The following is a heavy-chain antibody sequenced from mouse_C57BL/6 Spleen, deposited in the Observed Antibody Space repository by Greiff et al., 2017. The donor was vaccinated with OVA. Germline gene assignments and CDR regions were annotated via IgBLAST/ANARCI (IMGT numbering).Heavy chain of an antibody. Sequence: EVQRVESGGDLVKPGGSLKLSCAASGFTFSSYGMSWVRQTPDKRLEWVATISSGGSYTYYTDSVKGRFTISRDNAKNTLYLQMSSLKSEDTAMYYCARRGFDYSNYFAYWGQGTLVTVSA. D-gene: IGHD2-5*01. CDR1: GFTFSSYG. J-gene: IGHJ3*01. CDR2: ISSGGSYT. CDR3: ARRGFDYSNYFAY. V-gene: IGHV5-6*01.